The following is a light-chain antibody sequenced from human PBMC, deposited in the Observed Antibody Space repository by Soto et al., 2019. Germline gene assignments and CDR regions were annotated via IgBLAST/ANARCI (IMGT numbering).Light chain of an antibody. V-gene: IGLV2-14*02. CDR1: SSDVGSYNL. CDR3: CSYTSSSTLDV. CDR2: EGS. J-gene: IGLJ1*01. Sequence: QSALTQPASVSGSPGQSITISCTGTSSDVGSYNLVSWYQQHPGKAPKLMIYEGSKRPSGVSNRFSGSKSGNTASLTISRLQAEDEADYYCCSYTSSSTLDVFGTGTKVTVL.